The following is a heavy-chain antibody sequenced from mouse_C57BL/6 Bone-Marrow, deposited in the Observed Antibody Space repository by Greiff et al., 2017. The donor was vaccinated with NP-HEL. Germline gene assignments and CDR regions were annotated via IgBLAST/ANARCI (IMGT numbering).Heavy chain of an antibody. CDR3: TRGYYDYDDWYFDV. D-gene: IGHD2-4*01. J-gene: IGHJ1*03. CDR1: GFTFSSYA. Sequence: EVMLVESGEGLVKPGGSLKLSCAASGFTFSSYAMSWVRQTPEKRLEWVAYLSSGGDYIYYADTVKGRFTLSRDNARNTLYLQMSSLKSEDTAMYYCTRGYYDYDDWYFDVWGTGTTVTVSS. CDR2: LSSGGDYI. V-gene: IGHV5-9-1*02.